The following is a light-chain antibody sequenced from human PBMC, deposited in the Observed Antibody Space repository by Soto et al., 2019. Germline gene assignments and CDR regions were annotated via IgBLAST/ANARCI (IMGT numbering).Light chain of an antibody. CDR3: SSYAASNNLGV. Sequence: QSVLTQPPSASGAPWQSVTISFIWTSSGVGGHYYVSWYQQHPGKAPKLMIYEVSKRPSGVPDRFSGSKSGNTASLTVSGLQAEDEADYYCSSYAASNNLGVFGGGTQLTVL. CDR1: SSGVGGHYY. CDR2: EVS. J-gene: IGLJ2*01. V-gene: IGLV2-8*01.